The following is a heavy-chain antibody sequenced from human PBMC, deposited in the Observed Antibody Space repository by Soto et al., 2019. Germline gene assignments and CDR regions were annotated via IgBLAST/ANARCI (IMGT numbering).Heavy chain of an antibody. Sequence: SETLSLTCTVSGGSISSGGYYWSWIRQPPGKGLEWIGYIYYSGSTYYNPSLKSRVTISVDTSKNQFSLKLSSVTAADTAVYYCARVREYYYDSSGYYWDGMDVWGQGTTVT. V-gene: IGHV4-30-4*08. CDR3: ARVREYYYDSSGYYWDGMDV. CDR2: IYYSGST. J-gene: IGHJ6*02. CDR1: GGSISSGGYY. D-gene: IGHD3-22*01.